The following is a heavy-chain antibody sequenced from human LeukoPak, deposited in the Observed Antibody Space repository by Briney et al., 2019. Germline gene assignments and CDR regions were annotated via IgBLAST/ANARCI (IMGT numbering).Heavy chain of an antibody. CDR1: GFTFSSYG. CDR2: ISYDGSNK. J-gene: IGHJ4*02. D-gene: IGHD5-18*01. Sequence: PGGSLRLSCAASGFTFSSYGMIWVRQAPGKGLEWVAVISYDGSNKYYADSVKGRFTISGDNSKNTLYLQMNSLRAEDTAMYYCARDIQNVDTPMALDYWGQGTLVTVSS. V-gene: IGHV3-30*03. CDR3: ARDIQNVDTPMALDY.